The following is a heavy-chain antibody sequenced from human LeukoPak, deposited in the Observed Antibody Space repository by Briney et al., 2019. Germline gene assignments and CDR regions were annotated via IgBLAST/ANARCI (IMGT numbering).Heavy chain of an antibody. V-gene: IGHV3-30-3*01. CDR2: ISYDGSNK. CDR3: ARDQRGRAAAGTYFDY. CDR1: GFTFSSYA. J-gene: IGHJ4*02. Sequence: GGSLRLSCAASGFTFSSYATHWVRQAPGKGLEWVAVISYDGSNKYYADSVKGRFTISRDNSKNTLYLQMNSLRAEDTAVYYCARDQRGRAAAGTYFDYWGQGTLVTVSS. D-gene: IGHD6-13*01.